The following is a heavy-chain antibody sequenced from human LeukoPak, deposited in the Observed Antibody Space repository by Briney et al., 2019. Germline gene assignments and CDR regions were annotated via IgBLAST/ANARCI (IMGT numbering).Heavy chain of an antibody. CDR1: GFTFSSYA. D-gene: IGHD3-22*01. CDR3: ARDHHRRLYDSQARDTFDF. V-gene: IGHV3-23*01. Sequence: GGSLRLSCAASGFTFSSYAMSWVRQAPGKGLEWVSGISLDGATTYYAGSVEGRFTISRDNAKNSLYLQMNSLRAEDTAVYYCARDHHRRLYDSQARDTFDFWGQGTMVTVSS. J-gene: IGHJ3*01. CDR2: ISLDGATT.